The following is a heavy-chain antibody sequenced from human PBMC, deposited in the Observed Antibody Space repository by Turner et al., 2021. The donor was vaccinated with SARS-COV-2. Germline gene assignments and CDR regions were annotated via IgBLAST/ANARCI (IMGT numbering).Heavy chain of an antibody. CDR1: GFTFSNAW. Sequence: EVQLVESGGGLVKHGGSLRISCAASGFTFSNAWMNWVRQAPGKGLEWVGRIKSNTAGGTTDYAAPVKVKFTISRDDSKNTLYLQMNSLKTEDTAVYYCTTNRMTGNYYYYYGMDVWGQGTTFTVSS. V-gene: IGHV3-15*01. CDR2: IKSNTAGGTT. J-gene: IGHJ6*02. CDR3: TTNRMTGNYYYYYGMDV.